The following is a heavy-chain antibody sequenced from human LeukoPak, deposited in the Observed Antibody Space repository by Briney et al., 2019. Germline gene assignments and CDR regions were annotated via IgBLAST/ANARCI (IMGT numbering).Heavy chain of an antibody. D-gene: IGHD2-15*01. V-gene: IGHV3-20*01. Sequence: GGSLTLSCVPSRLTLDDYGMAWVRQAPGKGLERVSGIKWNGTSTAYAASVKGRFAISRDNAKNSLYLQMNSLRAEDTALYLCVRVLRGGSGGLFDYWGEGTLVTVS. CDR1: RLTLDDYG. CDR2: IKWNGTST. J-gene: IGHJ4*02. CDR3: VRVLRGGSGGLFDY.